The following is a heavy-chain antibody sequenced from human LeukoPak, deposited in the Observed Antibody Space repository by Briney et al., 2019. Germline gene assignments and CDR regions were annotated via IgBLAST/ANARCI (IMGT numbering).Heavy chain of an antibody. CDR2: INPSGGST. CDR1: GYTFTSYY. D-gene: IGHD2-2*01. J-gene: IGHJ4*02. Sequence: ASVKVSCKASGYTFTSYYMHWVRQAPGQGLEWMGIINPSGGSTSYAQKFQGRVTLTRDTSTSTVYMELSSLRSEDTAVYYCARVGYCSSTSCHVGSAVDYWGQGTLVTVSS. CDR3: ARVGYCSSTSCHVGSAVDY. V-gene: IGHV1-46*01.